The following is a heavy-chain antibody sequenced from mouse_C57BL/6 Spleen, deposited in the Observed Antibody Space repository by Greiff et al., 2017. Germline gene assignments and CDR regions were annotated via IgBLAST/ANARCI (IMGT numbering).Heavy chain of an antibody. V-gene: IGHV1-4*01. D-gene: IGHD2-4*01. J-gene: IGHJ4*01. CDR3: ARSGDDYYYAMDY. CDR1: GYTFTSYT. Sequence: QVQLQQSGAELARPGASVKMSCKASGYTFTSYTMHWVKQRPGQGLEWIGYLNPSSGYTKYNQKFKDKATLTADKSSSTAYMQLSSLTSEDSAVYYCARSGDDYYYAMDYWGQGTSVTVS. CDR2: LNPSSGYT.